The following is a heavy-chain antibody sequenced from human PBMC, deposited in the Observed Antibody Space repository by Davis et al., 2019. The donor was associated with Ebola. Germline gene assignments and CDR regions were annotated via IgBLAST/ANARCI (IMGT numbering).Heavy chain of an antibody. CDR2: VYYSGST. D-gene: IGHD6-6*01. Sequence: SETLSLTCIVSGGSISGSLWSWWSWIRQSPGKQLEWIGYVYYSGSTNYNPSLKSRVTISVDTSKNQFSLKLSSVTAADTAVYYCARGPSGSSSDYYYYYGMDVWGQGTTVTVSS. V-gene: IGHV4-59*01. CDR1: GGSISGSL. J-gene: IGHJ6*02. CDR3: ARGPSGSSSDYYYYYGMDV.